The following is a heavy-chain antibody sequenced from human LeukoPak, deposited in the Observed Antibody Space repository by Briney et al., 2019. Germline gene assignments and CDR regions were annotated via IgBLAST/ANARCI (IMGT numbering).Heavy chain of an antibody. J-gene: IGHJ4*02. D-gene: IGHD2-2*01. CDR1: GFTFSSYA. V-gene: IGHV3-23*01. CDR3: AKVLSPYCSSTNCYNFDY. CDR2: ISGSGGST. Sequence: GGSLRLSCAASGFTFSSYAMSWVRQAPGKGLEWVSAISGSGGSTYYADSVKGRFTISRDNSKKTLYLQMNSLRAEDTAVYYCAKVLSPYCSSTNCYNFDYWGQGTLVTVSS.